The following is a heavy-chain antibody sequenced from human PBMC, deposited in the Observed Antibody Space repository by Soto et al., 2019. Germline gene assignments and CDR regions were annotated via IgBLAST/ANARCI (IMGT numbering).Heavy chain of an antibody. Sequence: GGSLRLSCAASGFTFSSYAMHWVRQAPGKGLEWVAVISYDGSNKYYADSVKGRFTISRDNSKNTLYLQMNSLRAEDTAVYYCARVPFGRYYFDYWGQGTLVTVSS. D-gene: IGHD1-26*01. CDR1: GFTFSSYA. CDR3: ARVPFGRYYFDY. J-gene: IGHJ4*02. CDR2: ISYDGSNK. V-gene: IGHV3-30-3*01.